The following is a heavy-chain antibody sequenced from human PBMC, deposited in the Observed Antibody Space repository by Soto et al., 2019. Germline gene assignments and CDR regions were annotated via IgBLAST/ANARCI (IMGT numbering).Heavy chain of an antibody. CDR3: ARAFYGSGRDYYYMDV. CDR1: GGSISSGGYY. J-gene: IGHJ6*03. V-gene: IGHV4-31*03. Sequence: QVQLQESGPGLVKPSQTLSLTCTVSGGSISSGGYYWSWIRQHPGKGLEWIGYIYYSGSTYYNPSLNIRVTISVDTSKNQFSLKLSSVTAADTAVYYCARAFYGSGRDYYYMDVWGKGTTVTVSS. CDR2: IYYSGST. D-gene: IGHD3-10*01.